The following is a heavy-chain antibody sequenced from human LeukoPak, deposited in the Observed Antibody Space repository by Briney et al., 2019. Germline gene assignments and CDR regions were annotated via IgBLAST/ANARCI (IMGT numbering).Heavy chain of an antibody. CDR3: ASHEGYCSGGSCYSDQVLLYYYYGMDV. Sequence: SVKVSCTASGGTFSSYAISWVRQAPGQGLEWMGGIIPIFGTANYAQKFQGRVTITADKSTSTAYMELSSLRSEDTAVYYCASHEGYCSGGSCYSDQVLLYYYYGMDVWGKGTTVTVSS. D-gene: IGHD2-15*01. V-gene: IGHV1-69*06. CDR1: GGTFSSYA. J-gene: IGHJ6*04. CDR2: IIPIFGTA.